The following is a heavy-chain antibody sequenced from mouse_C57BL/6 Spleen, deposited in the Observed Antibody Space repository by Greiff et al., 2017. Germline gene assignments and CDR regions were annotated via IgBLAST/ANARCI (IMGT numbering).Heavy chain of an antibody. J-gene: IGHJ3*01. V-gene: IGHV1-18*01. CDR1: GYTFTDYN. CDR3: ARSGDYDVPFAY. Sequence: EVQLQQSGPELVKPGASVKIPCKASGYTFTDYNMDWVKQSHGKSLEWIGDINPNNGGTIYNQKFKGKATLTVDKSSSTAYMELRSLTSEDTAVYYCARSGDYDVPFAYWGQGTLVTVSA. CDR2: INPNNGGT. D-gene: IGHD2-4*01.